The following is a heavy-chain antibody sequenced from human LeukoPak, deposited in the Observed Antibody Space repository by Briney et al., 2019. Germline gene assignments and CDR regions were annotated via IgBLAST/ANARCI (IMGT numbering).Heavy chain of an antibody. V-gene: IGHV1-18*04. CDR1: GYTFTGYY. CDR3: ARDGDGDYDSSGYQIY. Sequence: ASVKVSCKASGYTFTGYYMHWARQAPGQGLEWMGWISAYNGNTNYAQKLQGRVTMTTDTSTSTAYMELRSLRSDDTAVYYCARDGDGDYDSSGYQIYWGQGTLVTVSS. J-gene: IGHJ4*02. D-gene: IGHD3-22*01. CDR2: ISAYNGNT.